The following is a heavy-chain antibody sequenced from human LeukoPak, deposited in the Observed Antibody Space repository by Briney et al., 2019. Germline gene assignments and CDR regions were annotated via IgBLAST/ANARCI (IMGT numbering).Heavy chain of an antibody. CDR3: ARDGEEWELPTFDY. V-gene: IGHV1-2*06. CDR2: INPNSGGT. J-gene: IGHJ4*02. CDR1: GYTFTGYY. D-gene: IGHD1-26*01. Sequence: ASVKVSCKVSGYTFTGYYMHWVRQAPGQGLEWMGRINPNSGGTNDAQKFQGRVTMTRDTSISTAYMELSRLRSDDTAVYYCARDGEEWELPTFDYWGQGTLVTVSS.